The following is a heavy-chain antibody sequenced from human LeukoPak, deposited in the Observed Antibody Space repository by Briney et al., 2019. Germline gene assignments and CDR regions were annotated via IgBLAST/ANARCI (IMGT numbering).Heavy chain of an antibody. Sequence: SETLSLTCAVYGGSFSSYYWSWIRQPPGKGLEWIGYIYYSGSTNYNPSLKSRVTISVDTSKNQFSLKLSSVTAADTAVYYCARVEPGIAVAGTFDYWGQGTLVTVSS. D-gene: IGHD6-19*01. CDR2: IYYSGST. CDR3: ARVEPGIAVAGTFDY. J-gene: IGHJ4*02. CDR1: GGSFSSYY. V-gene: IGHV4-59*01.